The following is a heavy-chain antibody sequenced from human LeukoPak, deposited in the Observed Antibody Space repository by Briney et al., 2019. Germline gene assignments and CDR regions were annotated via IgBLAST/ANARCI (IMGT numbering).Heavy chain of an antibody. CDR1: GGSFTGYF. V-gene: IGHV4-34*01. CDR3: ARGSFAPTFDY. J-gene: IGHJ4*02. CDR2: IGHNGST. Sequence: NPSETLSLTCAMSGGSFTGYFWSWIRQSPGKGLEWIGEIGHNGSTNYNPSLKNRVIMSIDTSKNQFSLNLTSMTAADTAMYYCARGSFAPTFDYWGQGTLVTVSS.